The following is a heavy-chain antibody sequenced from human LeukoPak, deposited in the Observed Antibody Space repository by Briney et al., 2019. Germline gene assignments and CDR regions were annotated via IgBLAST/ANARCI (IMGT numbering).Heavy chain of an antibody. V-gene: IGHV3-30*18. D-gene: IGHD3-10*01. Sequence: GGSLRLSCAASGFTFSSYGMHWVRQAPGKGLEWVAVISYDRSNKYYADSVKGRFTISRDNSKNTLFLQMNNLRAEDTTVYYCAKDRLWFGERDASDIWGQGTMVTVSS. J-gene: IGHJ3*02. CDR2: ISYDRSNK. CDR3: AKDRLWFGERDASDI. CDR1: GFTFSSYG.